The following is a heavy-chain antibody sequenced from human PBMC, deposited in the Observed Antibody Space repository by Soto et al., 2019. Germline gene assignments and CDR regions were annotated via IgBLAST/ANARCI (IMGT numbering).Heavy chain of an antibody. Sequence: GGSLRLSCTASGFTFGDYAMSWFRQAPGKGLEWVGFIRSKAYGGTTEYAASVKGRFTISRDDSKSIAYLQMNSLKTEDTAVYYCTRDHLIAVAGRGPYYYYMDVWGKGTTVTVSS. V-gene: IGHV3-49*03. D-gene: IGHD6-19*01. CDR2: IRSKAYGGTT. CDR1: GFTFGDYA. J-gene: IGHJ6*03. CDR3: TRDHLIAVAGRGPYYYYMDV.